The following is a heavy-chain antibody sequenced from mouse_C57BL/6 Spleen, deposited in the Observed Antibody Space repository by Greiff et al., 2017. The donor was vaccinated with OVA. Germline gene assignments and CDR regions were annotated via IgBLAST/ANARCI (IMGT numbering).Heavy chain of an antibody. J-gene: IGHJ2*01. CDR1: GYTFTSYW. D-gene: IGHD2-2*01. CDR3: ARTYGYDGYYFDY. V-gene: IGHV1-52*01. CDR2: IDPSDSET. Sequence: VQLQQPGAELVRPGSSVKLSCKASGYTFTSYWMHWVKQRPIQGLEWIGNIDPSDSETHYNQKFKDKATLTVDKSSSTAYMQLSSLTSEDSAVYYCARTYGYDGYYFDYWGQGTTLTVSS.